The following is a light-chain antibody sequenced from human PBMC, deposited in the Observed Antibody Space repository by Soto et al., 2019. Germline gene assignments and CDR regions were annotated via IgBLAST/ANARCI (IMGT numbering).Light chain of an antibody. CDR3: SSYTSSSTPL. CDR1: SSDVGGYNY. J-gene: IGLJ2*01. CDR2: DVS. Sequence: HSALTQPASVSGSPGQSITISCTGTSSDVGGYNYVSWYQQHPGKAPKLMIYDVSNQPSGVSNRFSGSKSGNTASLTISGLQAEDEADYYCSSYTSSSTPLFGGGTKLTVL. V-gene: IGLV2-14*01.